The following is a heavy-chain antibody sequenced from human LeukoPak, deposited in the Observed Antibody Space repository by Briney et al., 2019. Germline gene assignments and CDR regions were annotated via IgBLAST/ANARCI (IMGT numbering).Heavy chain of an antibody. CDR3: ARHRFSYGDPGDY. J-gene: IGHJ4*02. Sequence: GESLKISCKGSGYSFTSYWIGWVRQMPGKGLGWMGIIYPGDSDTRYSPSFQGQVTISADKSISTAYLQWRSLKASDTAMYYCARHRFSYGDPGDYWGQGTLITVSS. V-gene: IGHV5-51*01. CDR2: IYPGDSDT. D-gene: IGHD4-17*01. CDR1: GYSFTSYW.